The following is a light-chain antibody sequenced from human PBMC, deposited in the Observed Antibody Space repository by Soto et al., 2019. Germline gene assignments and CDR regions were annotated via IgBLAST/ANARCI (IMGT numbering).Light chain of an antibody. V-gene: IGLV2-8*01. CDR3: SSYADTNNLV. CDR2: EVN. Sequence: QSVLTQPPSASGSPGQSVTISCTGTSSDIGGYNFVSWYQQHPGKAPKLMIDEVNKRPSGVPDRFSGSKSGNTASLTVSGLPAEDEADYYCSSYADTNNLVFGGGTKLTVL. J-gene: IGLJ2*01. CDR1: SSDIGGYNF.